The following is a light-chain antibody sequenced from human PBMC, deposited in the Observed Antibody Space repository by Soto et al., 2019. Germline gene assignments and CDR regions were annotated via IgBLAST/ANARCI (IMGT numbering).Light chain of an antibody. J-gene: IGKJ3*01. V-gene: IGKV3-20*01. CDR3: QQYGSSPFT. CDR2: GAS. CDR1: QSVSSSY. Sequence: ESVLTQSPGTLSMSPGERATLSCRASQSVSSSYSAWYQQKPGQAPRLLIYGASSRATGIQDRFSGRGSGTDFTLTISRLEPEDFAVYYCQQYGSSPFTFGPGTKVDIK.